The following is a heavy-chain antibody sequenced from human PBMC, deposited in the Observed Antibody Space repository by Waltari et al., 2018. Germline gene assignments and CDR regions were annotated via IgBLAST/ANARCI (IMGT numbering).Heavy chain of an antibody. CDR1: GFTFSSYW. V-gene: IGHV3-7*01. CDR2: IKQDGSEK. D-gene: IGHD5-12*01. Sequence: EVQLVESGGGLVQPGGSLRLSCAASGFTFSSYWMSWVRQAPGKGLEWVANIKQDGSEKDYVDSVKGRFTISRDNAKNSLYLQMNSLRAEDTAVYYCARDSVADAFDIWGQGTMVTVSS. CDR3: ARDSVADAFDI. J-gene: IGHJ3*02.